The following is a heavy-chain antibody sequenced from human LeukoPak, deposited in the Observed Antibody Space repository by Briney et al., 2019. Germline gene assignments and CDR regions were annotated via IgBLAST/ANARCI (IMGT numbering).Heavy chain of an antibody. CDR1: GFTFSNAW. Sequence: GGSLRLSCAASGFTFSNAWMSWVRQAPGKGLEWVANIKQDGSEKYYVDSVKGRFTISRDNAKNSLYLQMNSLRAEDTAVYYCARVDGYDFFFDYWGQGTLVTVSS. CDR3: ARVDGYDFFFDY. D-gene: IGHD3-3*01. V-gene: IGHV3-7*01. CDR2: IKQDGSEK. J-gene: IGHJ4*02.